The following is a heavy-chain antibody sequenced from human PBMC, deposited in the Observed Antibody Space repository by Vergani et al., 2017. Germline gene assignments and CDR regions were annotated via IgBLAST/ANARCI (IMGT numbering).Heavy chain of an antibody. J-gene: IGHJ4*02. CDR2: INPNSGGT. CDR3: ARETLSDYGVFGRVPFDY. D-gene: IGHD4-17*01. Sequence: QVQLVQSGAEVKKPGASVKVSCKASGYTFTGYYMHWVRQAPGQGLEWMGWINPNSGGTNYAQKFQGRVTITADESTSTAYMELSSLRSEDTAVYYCARETLSDYGVFGRVPFDYWGQGTLVTVSS. CDR1: GYTFTGYY. V-gene: IGHV1-2*02.